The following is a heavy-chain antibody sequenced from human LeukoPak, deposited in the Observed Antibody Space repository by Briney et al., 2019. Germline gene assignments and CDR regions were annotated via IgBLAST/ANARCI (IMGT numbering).Heavy chain of an antibody. Sequence: PSETLSLTCTVSGGSISSYYWSWIRQPPGKGLEWIGYIYYSGSTNYNPSLKSRVTISVDTSKKQFSLKLSSVTAADTAVYYCASVTVHYDILTGYYPGAIDIWGQGTMVTVSS. D-gene: IGHD3-9*01. J-gene: IGHJ3*02. CDR1: GGSISSYY. CDR2: IYYSGST. CDR3: ASVTVHYDILTGYYPGAIDI. V-gene: IGHV4-59*01.